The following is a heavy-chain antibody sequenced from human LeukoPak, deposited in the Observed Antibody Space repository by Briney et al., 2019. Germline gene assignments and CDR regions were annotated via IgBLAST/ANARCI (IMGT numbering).Heavy chain of an antibody. CDR2: IYYSGST. CDR3: ARVGWVWQQLFEYDYYMDV. CDR1: GGSISSSSYY. D-gene: IGHD6-13*01. J-gene: IGHJ6*03. Sequence: SETLSLTCTVSGGSISSSSYYWGWIRQPPGKGLEWTGSIYYSGSTYYNPSLKSRVTISVDTSKNQFSLKLSSVTAADTAVYYCARVGWVWQQLFEYDYYMDVWGKGTTVTVSS. V-gene: IGHV4-39*07.